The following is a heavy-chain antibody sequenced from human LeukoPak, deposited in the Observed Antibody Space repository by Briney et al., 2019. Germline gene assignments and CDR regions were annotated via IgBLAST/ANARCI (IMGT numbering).Heavy chain of an antibody. J-gene: IGHJ3*02. Sequence: PSETLSLTCIVSGGSISSYYWSWIRQPPGKGLEWIGYIYYSGSTNYNPSLKSRVTISVDTSKNQFSLKLSSVTAADTAVYYCARHIPTYYYDSSGYYNRSPSGAFDIWGQGTMVTVSS. D-gene: IGHD3-22*01. V-gene: IGHV4-59*08. CDR2: IYYSGST. CDR3: ARHIPTYYYDSSGYYNRSPSGAFDI. CDR1: GGSISSYY.